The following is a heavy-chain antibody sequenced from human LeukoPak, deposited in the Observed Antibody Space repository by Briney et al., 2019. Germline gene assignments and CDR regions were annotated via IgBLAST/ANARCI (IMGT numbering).Heavy chain of an antibody. CDR3: ARGWAAIPD. CDR2: IPDDGSET. CDR1: GFNFSIHW. J-gene: IGHJ1*01. Sequence: GGPLRLSCAASGFNFSIHWMTWVRQSPGKGLEWVANIPDDGSETNYVDSVKGRFIISRDNAKNLLSVQMSSLREEDTALYYCARGWAAIPDWGQGTLVTVSS. D-gene: IGHD2-15*01. V-gene: IGHV3-7*01.